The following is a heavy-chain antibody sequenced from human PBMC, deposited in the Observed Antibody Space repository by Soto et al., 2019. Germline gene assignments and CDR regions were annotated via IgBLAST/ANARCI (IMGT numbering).Heavy chain of an antibody. J-gene: IGHJ4*02. D-gene: IGHD3-9*01. Sequence: SETLSLTCTVSGGSIRSSSYYWGWIRQPPGKGLEWIGSIYYSGSTYYNPPLKSRVTISVDTSKNQFSLKLSSVTAADTAVYYCARHDWAKPFDYWGQGTLVTVSS. CDR1: GGSIRSSSYY. CDR2: IYYSGST. CDR3: ARHDWAKPFDY. V-gene: IGHV4-39*01.